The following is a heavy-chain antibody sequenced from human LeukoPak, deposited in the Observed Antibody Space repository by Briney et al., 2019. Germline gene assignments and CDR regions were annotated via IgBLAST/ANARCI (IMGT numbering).Heavy chain of an antibody. J-gene: IGHJ6*02. D-gene: IGHD1-1*01. CDR3: ARDRGYAMDV. CDR2: IQSGGDI. V-gene: IGHV3-53*01. CDR1: GLSISDQY. Sequence: EGPLRLSCAAAGLSISDQYRSWVRQAPGKGLEWISIIQSGGDIYYADSVKGRFTISRDNSKNTVYLQMNSLRAEDTAVYYCARDRGYAMDVWGQGTTVTVSS.